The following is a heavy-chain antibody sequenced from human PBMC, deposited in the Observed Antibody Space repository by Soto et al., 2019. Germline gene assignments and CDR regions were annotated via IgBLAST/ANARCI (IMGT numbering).Heavy chain of an antibody. CDR3: ARAQERLTGYMDA. J-gene: IGHJ6*03. V-gene: IGHV3-48*01. CDR1: GFTVSSYS. CDR2: ISSSSSTI. Sequence: WGSLRLSCAASGFTVSSYSTNWVRQDPGKGLEWVSYISSSSSTIYYADSVKGRFTISRDNAKNSLYLQMNSLRAEDTAVYYCARAQERLTGYMDAWGKGTTVTVPS.